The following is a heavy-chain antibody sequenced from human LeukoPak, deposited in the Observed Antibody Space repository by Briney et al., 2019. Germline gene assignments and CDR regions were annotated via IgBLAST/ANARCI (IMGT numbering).Heavy chain of an antibody. V-gene: IGHV3-23*01. Sequence: PGGSLRLSCAASAFTFSTYAMSWVRQAPGKGLEWVSGISNSGGSTPYADSVRGRFTISRDNSKNTLYLQMNSLRAEDTAVYYCAKDGYYDSSGTGYFDYWGQGTLVTVSS. CDR1: AFTFSTYA. D-gene: IGHD3-22*01. CDR2: ISNSGGST. J-gene: IGHJ4*02. CDR3: AKDGYYDSSGTGYFDY.